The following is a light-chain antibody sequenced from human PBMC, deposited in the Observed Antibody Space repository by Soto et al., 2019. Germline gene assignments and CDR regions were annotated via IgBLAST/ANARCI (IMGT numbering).Light chain of an antibody. CDR2: GAS. Sequence: DIVMTQSPATLSVSPGDRATLSCRASQSVSSNLAWYQQKPGQAPRLLIYGASTRATGIPARFSGSGSGTEFTLTISSLQSEDFAVYYCQQYNNWPPKTFGQGTKVEIK. V-gene: IGKV3-15*01. J-gene: IGKJ1*01. CDR3: QQYNNWPPKT. CDR1: QSVSSN.